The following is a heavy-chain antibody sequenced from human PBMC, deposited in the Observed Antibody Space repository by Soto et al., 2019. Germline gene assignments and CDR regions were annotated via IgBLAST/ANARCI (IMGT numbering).Heavy chain of an antibody. V-gene: IGHV2-5*02. CDR3: AYLPCSGGSCYWFSFSGMAV. D-gene: IGHD2-15*01. CDR1: WFSLSTSGVG. Sequence: QITLKESGPTLVKPTQTLTLTCTFSWFSLSTSGVGVAWIRQPPGKALEWLALIYRDDDKRYRPSLESRLTITKDTSKSQVVLTMTNTDSVDTATYYCAYLPCSGGSCYWFSFSGMAVWGQGTTVTVSS. J-gene: IGHJ6*02. CDR2: IYRDDDK.